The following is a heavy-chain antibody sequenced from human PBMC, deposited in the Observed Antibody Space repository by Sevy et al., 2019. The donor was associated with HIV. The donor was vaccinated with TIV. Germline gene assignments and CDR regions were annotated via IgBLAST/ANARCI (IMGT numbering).Heavy chain of an antibody. CDR3: AREAGYCSNGVCYTGWFDP. CDR2: IYHLGST. D-gene: IGHD2-8*01. CDR1: GGSVSSDNYY. Sequence: SETMSLTCAVSGGSVSSDNYYWTWIRQHPGKGLEWIGYIYHLGSTSSNPSLKSRVTISVDTSKNQFSLKLRSVTAADTAVYFCAREAGYCSNGVCYTGWFDPWGQGTLVTVSS. V-gene: IGHV4-31*11. J-gene: IGHJ5*02.